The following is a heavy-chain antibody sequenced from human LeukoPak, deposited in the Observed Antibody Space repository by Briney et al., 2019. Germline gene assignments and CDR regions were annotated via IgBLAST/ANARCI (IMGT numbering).Heavy chain of an antibody. CDR1: GGSISGYY. CDR3: ARERSYLNWYFDL. V-gene: IGHV4-4*07. Sequence: SETLSLTCTVSGGSISGYYWSWIRQPAGKGLEWIGRIYTSGSTTYNPSLKSRVIMSVDTSKNQFSLKLNSLTAADTAVYYCARERSYLNWYFDLWGRGTLVSDSS. J-gene: IGHJ2*01. CDR2: IYTSGST. D-gene: IGHD2-2*01.